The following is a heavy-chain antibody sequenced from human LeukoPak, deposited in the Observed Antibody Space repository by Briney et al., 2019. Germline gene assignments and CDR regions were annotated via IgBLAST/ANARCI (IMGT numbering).Heavy chain of an antibody. CDR2: IYHSGST. V-gene: IGHV4-59*01. CDR3: ARDGYSGSDAL. CDR1: GGSISTYY. D-gene: IGHD5-12*01. Sequence: PSGTLSLTCTVSGGSISTYYWTWIRQPPGKGLEWIGYIYHSGSTNYNPSLESRVTISVDTSQNQFSLKLSSVTAADTAVYYCARDGYSGSDALWGQGTLVTVSS. J-gene: IGHJ4*02.